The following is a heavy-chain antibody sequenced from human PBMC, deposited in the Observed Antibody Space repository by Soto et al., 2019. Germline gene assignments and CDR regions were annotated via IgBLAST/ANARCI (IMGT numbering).Heavy chain of an antibody. J-gene: IGHJ4*02. CDR1: GDSITSGDCS. CDR3: ARGRAGMLDY. D-gene: IGHD3-10*01. Sequence: SETLSLTCAVSGDSITSGDCSWSWIRQPPGRGLEWIGYIYHSGATYTNPSLKSRVTISVDTSKSQFSLRLSSVTAADTAVYSCARGRAGMLDYWGQGTLVTVYS. CDR2: IYHSGAT. V-gene: IGHV4-30-2*01.